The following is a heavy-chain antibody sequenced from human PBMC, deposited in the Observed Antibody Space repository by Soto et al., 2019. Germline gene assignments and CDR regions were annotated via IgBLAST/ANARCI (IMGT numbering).Heavy chain of an antibody. CDR3: AKDFLLDCGPDYYFGMHV. Sequence: PSETLSLTCTVSGGSISSYYWSWIRQPPGKGLEWIGYIYYSGSTNYNPSLKSRVTISVDTSKNQFSLKLSSVTAADTALYYCAKDFLLDCGPDYYFGMHVWGEGPTVTV. J-gene: IGHJ6*02. CDR1: GGSISSYY. CDR2: IYYSGST. D-gene: IGHD2-21*01. V-gene: IGHV4-59*12.